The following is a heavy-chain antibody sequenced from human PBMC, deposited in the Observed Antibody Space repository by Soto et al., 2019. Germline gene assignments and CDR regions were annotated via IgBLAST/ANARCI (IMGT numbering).Heavy chain of an antibody. CDR2: IWFDGSKR. Sequence: QVQLVESGGGVVQPGTSLRLSCAASGFTFSNYGMHWVRQAPGKGLEWVAVIWFDGSKRLYADSVKGRFTISRDDSKNTLYLQINILRAEDMSVYYCARGEGNCGGGQCSPDHWGQGTLVTVSS. CDR3: ARGEGNCGGGQCSPDH. V-gene: IGHV3-33*01. CDR1: GFTFSNYG. D-gene: IGHD2-21*01. J-gene: IGHJ4*02.